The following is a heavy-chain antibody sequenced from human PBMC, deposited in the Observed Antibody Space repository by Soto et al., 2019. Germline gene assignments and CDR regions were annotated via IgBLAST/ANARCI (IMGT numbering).Heavy chain of an antibody. CDR2: ISAHTGSS. J-gene: IGHJ3*01. D-gene: IGHD3-22*01. Sequence: QVQLVQSGAEVKKPGASVKVSCKASGYTFTSSGMSWVRQAPGQGLERMGWISAHTGSSEYAQRVQGRVTMTTDGSTSPAYMELGSLRSDDTAVYYCARAFFYQGSDSRSSSVDALDFWGPGTLVTVSS. CDR3: ARAFFYQGSDSRSSSVDALDF. CDR1: GYTFTSSG. V-gene: IGHV1-18*01.